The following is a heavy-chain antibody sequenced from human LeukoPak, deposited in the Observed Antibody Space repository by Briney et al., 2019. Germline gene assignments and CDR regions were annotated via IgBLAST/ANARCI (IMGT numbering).Heavy chain of an antibody. D-gene: IGHD2-2*01. CDR2: INPNSGGT. J-gene: IGHJ4*02. V-gene: IGHV1-2*02. CDR3: ARVGYCSSTSCYSSLDY. CDR1: GYTFTGYY. Sequence: ASVKVSCKASGYTFTGYYMHWVRQAPGQGLEWMGWINPNSGGTNYAQKFQGRATMTRDTSISTAYMELSRLRSDDTAVYYCARVGYCSSTSCYSSLDYWGQGTLVTVSS.